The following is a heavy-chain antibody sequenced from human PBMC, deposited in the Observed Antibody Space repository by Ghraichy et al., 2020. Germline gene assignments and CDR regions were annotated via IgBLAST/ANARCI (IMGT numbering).Heavy chain of an antibody. CDR3: ARLAVAVAGG. D-gene: IGHD6-19*01. V-gene: IGHV4-39*01. CDR1: GGSISSSSYY. Sequence: SETLSLTCTVSGGSISSSSYYWGWIRQPPGKGLEWIGTIYYSGSTSYNPSLKSRVTISGDTSKNQFSLKLSSVTATDTAVDYCARLAVAVAGGWGQGTLVTVSS. CDR2: IYYSGST. J-gene: IGHJ4*02.